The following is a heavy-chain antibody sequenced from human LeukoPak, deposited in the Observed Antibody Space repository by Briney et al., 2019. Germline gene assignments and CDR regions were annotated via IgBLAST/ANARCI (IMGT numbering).Heavy chain of an antibody. CDR2: ISWNSGSI. J-gene: IGHJ4*01. V-gene: IGHV3-9*01. Sequence: QLGGSLRLSCAASGFTFDDYAMHWVRQAPGKGLEWVSGISWNSGSIGYADSVKGRFTISRDNAKNSLYLQMNSLRAEDTAVYYCARERGYCGGNSCFYFDYWGHGTLVTVSS. CDR1: GFTFDDYA. CDR3: ARERGYCGGNSCFYFDY. D-gene: IGHD2-15*01.